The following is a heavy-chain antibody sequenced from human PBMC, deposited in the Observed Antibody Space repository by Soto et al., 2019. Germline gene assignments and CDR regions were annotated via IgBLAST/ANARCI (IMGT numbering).Heavy chain of an antibody. CDR1: GYTFTNYW. V-gene: IGHV5-51*01. J-gene: IGHJ6*02. CDR3: APSIVYNGMGV. D-gene: IGHD3-16*02. Sequence: GESLKISCKGSGYTFTNYWIGWVRQMPGKGLEWMGIIYPGDSDTKYNPSFQGQVTISADKSITTTYLQWSSLKASDTAIYYCAPSIVYNGMGVWGQRTTGTVSS. CDR2: IYPGDSDT.